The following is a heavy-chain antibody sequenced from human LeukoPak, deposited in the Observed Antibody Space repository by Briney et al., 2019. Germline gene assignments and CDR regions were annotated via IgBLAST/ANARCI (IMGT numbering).Heavy chain of an antibody. D-gene: IGHD5-18*01. J-gene: IGHJ4*02. Sequence: GGSLRLSCAASGFTFSSYWMSWVRQAPEKGLEWVANINQGGSEKYYVDSVKGRFTISRDNAKHSLYLQMNSLRAEDTAVYYCARDETALDSWGQGTQVTVSS. CDR3: ARDETALDS. CDR1: GFTFSSYW. CDR2: INQGGSEK. V-gene: IGHV3-7*01.